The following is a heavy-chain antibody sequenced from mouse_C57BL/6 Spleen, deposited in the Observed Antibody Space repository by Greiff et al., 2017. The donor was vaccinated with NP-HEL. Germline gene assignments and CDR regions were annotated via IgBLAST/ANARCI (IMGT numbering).Heavy chain of an antibody. V-gene: IGHV1-50*01. CDR3: ARRGDYYGSSRGGYAMDY. D-gene: IGHD1-1*01. Sequence: QVQLQQPGAELVKPGASVKLSCKASGYTFTSYWMQWVKQRPGQGLEWIGEIDPSDSYTNYNQKFKGKATLTVDTSSSTAYMQLSSLTSEDSAVYYCARRGDYYGSSRGGYAMDYWGQGTSVTVSS. CDR2: IDPSDSYT. J-gene: IGHJ4*01. CDR1: GYTFTSYW.